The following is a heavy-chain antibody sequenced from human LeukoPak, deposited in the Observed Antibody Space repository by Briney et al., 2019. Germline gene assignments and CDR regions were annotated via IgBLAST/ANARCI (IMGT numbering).Heavy chain of an antibody. D-gene: IGHD6-6*01. CDR3: ARRVIASRSDYFDS. V-gene: IGHV1-69*06. CDR1: GVTFNSDA. CDR2: IIPIFGPP. J-gene: IGHJ4*02. Sequence: RASVKASCKVSGVTFNSDAITWLRQVPGQGLEWMGGIIPIFGPPDYAQNFQDRLTISADKSTSTAYMELSSLRFEDTAIYYCARRVIASRSDYFDSWGQGTLVTVSS.